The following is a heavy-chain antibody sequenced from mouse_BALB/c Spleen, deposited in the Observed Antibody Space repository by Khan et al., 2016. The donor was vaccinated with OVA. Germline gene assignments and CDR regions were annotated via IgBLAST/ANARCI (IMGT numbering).Heavy chain of an antibody. CDR3: ARGGSSGPAWFAY. Sequence: EVQLQESGPGLVKPSQSLSLTCSVTGYSITSGYFWNWIRQFPGNKLEWMGYIRYDGDSNYNPSLKNRISITRDPSKNQFFLKLNSFTPEDTATFYCARGGSSGPAWFAYWGQGTLVTVSP. D-gene: IGHD3-1*01. CDR2: IRYDGDS. CDR1: GYSITSGYF. V-gene: IGHV3-6*02. J-gene: IGHJ3*01.